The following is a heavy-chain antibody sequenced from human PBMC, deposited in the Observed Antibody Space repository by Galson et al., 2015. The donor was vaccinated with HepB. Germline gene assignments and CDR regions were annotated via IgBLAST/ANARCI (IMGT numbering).Heavy chain of an antibody. CDR3: ARWDRVTMVRGASPSYYYGMDV. J-gene: IGHJ6*02. CDR1: GFTFSYYG. CDR2: IQYDESKK. Sequence: SLRLSCAASGFTFSYYGMNWVRQAPGEGLEWVAFIQYDESKKYYVDSVKCRFTISRDNSKNTLDLQMNSLRAEDTAVYYCARWDRVTMVRGASPSYYYGMDVWGQGTTVTVSS. D-gene: IGHD3-10*01. V-gene: IGHV3-30*02.